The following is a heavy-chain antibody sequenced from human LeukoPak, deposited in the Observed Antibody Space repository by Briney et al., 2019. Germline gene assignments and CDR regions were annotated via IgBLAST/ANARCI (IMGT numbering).Heavy chain of an antibody. Sequence: SVKVSCKASGGTFSSYAISWVRQAPGQGLEWMGGIIPIFGTANYAQKFQGRVTITTDESTSTAYMELSSLRSEDTAVYYCARERVTMVRGVNPRYPFFDYWGQGTLVTVSS. J-gene: IGHJ4*02. CDR2: IIPIFGTA. CDR3: ARERVTMVRGVNPRYPFFDY. CDR1: GGTFSSYA. V-gene: IGHV1-69*05. D-gene: IGHD3-10*01.